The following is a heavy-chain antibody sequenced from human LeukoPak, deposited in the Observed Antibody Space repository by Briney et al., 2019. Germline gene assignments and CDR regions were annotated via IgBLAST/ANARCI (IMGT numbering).Heavy chain of an antibody. J-gene: IGHJ4*02. V-gene: IGHV4-61*08. CDR1: GGSVSSGGFY. CDR3: AREDITGTASYFDY. D-gene: IGHD1-7*01. CDR2: IYYSGST. Sequence: SETLSLTCTVSGGSVSSGGFYWTWIRQPPGKGLEWIGYIYYSGSTNYIPSLRSRLTISVGTSKNQFSLKLSSVTAADTAVYYCAREDITGTASYFDYWGQGTLVTVSS.